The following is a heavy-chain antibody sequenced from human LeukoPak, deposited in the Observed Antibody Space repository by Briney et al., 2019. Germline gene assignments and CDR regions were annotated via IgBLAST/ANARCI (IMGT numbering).Heavy chain of an antibody. J-gene: IGHJ4*02. CDR3: ARDTFQPGLIDS. V-gene: IGHV3-21*05. CDR2: INTDSSDI. CDR1: GFTFSRYA. Sequence: GGSLRLSCAASGFTFSRYAMNWVRQAPGKGLQWVSYINTDSSDIHYADSVKGRFTISRDNARNPLYLQLSSLRDEDSAVYYCARDTFQPGLIDSWGQGTLVTVSS. D-gene: IGHD2-2*01.